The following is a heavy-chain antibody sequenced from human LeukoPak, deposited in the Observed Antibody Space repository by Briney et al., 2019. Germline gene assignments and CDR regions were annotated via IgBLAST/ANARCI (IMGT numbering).Heavy chain of an antibody. Sequence: SETLSLTCTVSGGSITSNYHYWGWIRQPPGKGLEWMGNIYHGGPTYYSPSLQSRITISVDTSKNQFYVKLRSVTAADTAVYYCARLLGSSYYSFDSRGKGTLVTVSS. CDR2: IYHGGPT. CDR3: ARLLGSSYYSFDS. D-gene: IGHD3-22*01. V-gene: IGHV4-39*01. CDR1: GGSITSNYHY. J-gene: IGHJ4*02.